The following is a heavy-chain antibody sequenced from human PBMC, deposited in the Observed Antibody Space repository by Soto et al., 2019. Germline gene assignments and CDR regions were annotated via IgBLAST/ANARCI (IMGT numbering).Heavy chain of an antibody. J-gene: IGHJ4*02. V-gene: IGHV4-39*01. D-gene: IGHD3-9*01. CDR1: GDSINSDKYY. Sequence: SETLSLTCSVSGDSINSDKYYWGWIRQPPGKGLEWIGSIYFRGNTYYNPSLQTRVTISLDKSKSQFSLKLNSVTAADSAVYFCARREGLATISYYFDFWGQGALVTVSS. CDR3: ARREGLATISYYFDF. CDR2: IYFRGNT.